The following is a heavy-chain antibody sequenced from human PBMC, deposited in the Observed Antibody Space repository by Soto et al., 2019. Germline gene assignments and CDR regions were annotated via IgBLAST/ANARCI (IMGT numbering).Heavy chain of an antibody. Sequence: ASVKVSCKASGGTFSSYAISWVRQAPGQGLEWMGGIIPIFGTANYTQKFQGRVTITADESTSTAYMELSSLRSEDTAVYYCARGSGSFYYYYYGMDVWGQGTKVTVSS. V-gene: IGHV1-69*13. CDR2: IIPIFGTA. CDR1: GGTFSSYA. J-gene: IGHJ6*02. D-gene: IGHD1-26*01. CDR3: ARGSGSFYYYYYGMDV.